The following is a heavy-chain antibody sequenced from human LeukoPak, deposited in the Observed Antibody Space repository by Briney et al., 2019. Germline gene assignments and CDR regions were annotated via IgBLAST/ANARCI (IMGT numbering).Heavy chain of an antibody. CDR2: IRYEGITK. Sequence: PGRSLRLSCAASGFTFSNYGMHWVRQAPGKGLEWVAFIRYEGITKYYSDSVKGRFTISRDNSKNTLYLQMNSLRAEDTAVYYCAKDGAYCSNGVCQNVFDIWGQGTMVTVSS. D-gene: IGHD2-8*01. V-gene: IGHV3-30*02. CDR1: GFTFSNYG. CDR3: AKDGAYCSNGVCQNVFDI. J-gene: IGHJ3*02.